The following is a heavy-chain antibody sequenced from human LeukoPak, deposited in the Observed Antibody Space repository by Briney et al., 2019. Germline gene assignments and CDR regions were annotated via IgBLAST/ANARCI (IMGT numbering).Heavy chain of an antibody. CDR2: IYHSGIT. D-gene: IGHD3-10*01. J-gene: IGHJ4*02. V-gene: IGHV4-38-2*02. Sequence: SETLSLTCTVSGYSISSGYYWGWIRQPPGKGREWIGSIYHSGITYYNPSLKSRVTISVDTSKNQFSLKLSSVTAADTAVYYCARDQATRGDYYGSGSPAFFDYWGQGSLVTVSS. CDR1: GYSISSGYY. CDR3: ARDQATRGDYYGSGSPAFFDY.